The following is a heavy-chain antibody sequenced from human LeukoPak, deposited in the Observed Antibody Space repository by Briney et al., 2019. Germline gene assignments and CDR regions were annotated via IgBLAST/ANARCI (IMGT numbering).Heavy chain of an antibody. J-gene: IGHJ5*02. Sequence: ASVKVSCKASGYTFTSCGISWVRQAPGQGLEWMGWISAYNGNTNYAQKLQGRVTMTTDTSTSTAYMELRSLRSDDTAVYYCARGSQALRGYSGYANWFDPWGQGTLVTVSS. V-gene: IGHV1-18*01. CDR1: GYTFTSCG. D-gene: IGHD5-12*01. CDR3: ARGSQALRGYSGYANWFDP. CDR2: ISAYNGNT.